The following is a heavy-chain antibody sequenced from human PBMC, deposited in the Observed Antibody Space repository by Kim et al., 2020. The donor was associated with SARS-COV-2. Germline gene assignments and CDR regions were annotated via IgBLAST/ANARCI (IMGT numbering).Heavy chain of an antibody. CDR1: GGSISSSSYY. D-gene: IGHD4-4*01. J-gene: IGHJ3*02. CDR3: ARHGATNYAFDI. CDR2: IYYSGST. V-gene: IGHV4-39*01. Sequence: SETLSLTCTVSGGSISSSSYYWGWIRQPPGKGLEWIGSIYYSGSTHYNPSLKSRVTIAVDTSKNQFTLKLSSVTAADTSVYYCARHGATNYAFDIWGQGTMVAVSS.